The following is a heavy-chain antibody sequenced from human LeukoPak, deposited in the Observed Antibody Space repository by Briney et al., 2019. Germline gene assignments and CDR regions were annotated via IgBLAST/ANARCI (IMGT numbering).Heavy chain of an antibody. CDR2: ISGSGGST. CDR3: AKGPYYYDSNGFDY. D-gene: IGHD3-22*01. J-gene: IGHJ4*02. V-gene: IGHV3-23*01. Sequence: GGSLRLSCAASGFSFSTSSMHWVRQAPGKGLEWVSAISGSGGSTYYADSVKGRFTISRDNSKNTLYLQMNSLRAEDTAVYYCAKGPYYYDSNGFDYWGQGTLVTVSS. CDR1: GFSFSTSS.